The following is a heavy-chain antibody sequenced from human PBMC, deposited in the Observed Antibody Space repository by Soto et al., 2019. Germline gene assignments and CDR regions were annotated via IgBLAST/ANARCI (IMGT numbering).Heavy chain of an antibody. CDR3: ARDPVFVVTDSYFDY. CDR2: ISSSSSTI. CDR1: GFTFSSYS. D-gene: IGHD2-15*01. Sequence: GGSLRLSCAASGFTFSSYSMNWVRQAPGKGLEWVSYISSSSSTIYYADSVKGRFTISRDNAKNSLYLQMNSLRDEDTAVYYCARDPVFVVTDSYFDYWGQGTLVTVSS. J-gene: IGHJ4*02. V-gene: IGHV3-48*02.